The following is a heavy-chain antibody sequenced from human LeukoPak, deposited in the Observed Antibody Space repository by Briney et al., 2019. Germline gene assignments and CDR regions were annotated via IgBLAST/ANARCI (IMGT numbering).Heavy chain of an antibody. CDR3: ARGVYGRSLLYMPPDDY. CDR2: IIPIFGTA. Sequence: GASVKVSCKASGGTFSSYAISWVRQAPGQGLEWMGGIIPIFGTANYAQKFQGRVTITTDESTSTAYMELSSLRSEDTAVYYCARGVYGRSLLYMPPDDYWGQGTLVTVSS. D-gene: IGHD3-10*01. V-gene: IGHV1-69*05. J-gene: IGHJ4*02. CDR1: GGTFSSYA.